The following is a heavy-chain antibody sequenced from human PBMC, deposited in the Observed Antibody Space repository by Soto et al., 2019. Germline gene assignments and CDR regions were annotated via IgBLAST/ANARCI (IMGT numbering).Heavy chain of an antibody. D-gene: IGHD3-22*01. J-gene: IGHJ6*02. CDR3: AKDGRNYYDSSGYYYAYYYGMDV. V-gene: IGHV3-23*01. CDR1: GFTFSTYA. Sequence: PGGSLRLSCAASGFTFSTYAMSWVRQAPGKGLEWVSAISGSGDSTYYADSVKGRFTISRDNSKNTLYLQMNSLRAEDTAVYYCAKDGRNYYDSSGYYYAYYYGMDVWGQGTTVTVSS. CDR2: ISGSGDST.